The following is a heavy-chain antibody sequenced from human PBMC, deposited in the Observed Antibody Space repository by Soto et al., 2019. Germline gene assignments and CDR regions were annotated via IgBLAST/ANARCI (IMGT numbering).Heavy chain of an antibody. J-gene: IGHJ4*02. CDR3: ARRKGSGNYSPDY. CDR2: IYYSGTGTT. CDR1: GGSISSSAYY. Sequence: QLQLQESGPGLVKPSETLSLTCTVSGGSISSSAYYWGWIRQPPGKGLEWIGSIYYSGTGTTYYNPSLEIRVTISVDTSKNQFSLKLTSVTAADTAVYYCARRKGSGNYSPDYWGQGTLVTVSS. V-gene: IGHV4-39*01. D-gene: IGHD3-10*01.